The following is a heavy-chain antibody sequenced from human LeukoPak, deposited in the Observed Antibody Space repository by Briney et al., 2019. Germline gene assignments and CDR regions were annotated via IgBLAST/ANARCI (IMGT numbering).Heavy chain of an antibody. Sequence: GGSLRLSCAASGFTFSDHYMDWVRQAPGKGLEWVGRIRNKANSYTTEYAATVKGRFTISRDDSKNSLYLQMNSLKTDDTAVYYCAKFLTPTYPDYGGRGTLVTVSS. J-gene: IGHJ4*02. CDR1: GFTFSDHY. V-gene: IGHV3-72*01. CDR3: AKFLTPTYPDY. D-gene: IGHD3-16*01. CDR2: IRNKANSYTT.